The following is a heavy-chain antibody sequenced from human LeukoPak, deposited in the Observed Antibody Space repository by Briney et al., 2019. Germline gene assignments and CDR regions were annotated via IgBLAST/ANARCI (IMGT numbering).Heavy chain of an antibody. Sequence: GGSLRLSCAASGFTFSSYAMFWVRQAPGKGLEWVAVISYDGSDKFYADSVKGRFTISRDSSKNTLYLQMNSLRPEDTAVYYCARARPSMWIDYWGQGTLVTVSS. CDR3: ARARPSMWIDY. CDR1: GFTFSSYA. V-gene: IGHV3-30*04. D-gene: IGHD5-12*01. J-gene: IGHJ4*02. CDR2: ISYDGSDK.